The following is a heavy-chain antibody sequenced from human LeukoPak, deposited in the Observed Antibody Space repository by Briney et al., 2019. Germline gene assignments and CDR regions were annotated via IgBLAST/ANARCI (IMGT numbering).Heavy chain of an antibody. CDR2: IYYSGST. CDR1: GGSISSGSYY. D-gene: IGHD2-2*01. V-gene: IGHV4-39*07. CDR3: ARDAVPGDP. Sequence: PSETLSLTCTVSGGSISSGSYYWGWIRQPPGKGLEWIGSIYYSGSTYYKPSLKSRVTISLDTSKNQFSLKLSSVTAADTAVYYCARDAVPGDPWGQGTLVTVSS. J-gene: IGHJ5*02.